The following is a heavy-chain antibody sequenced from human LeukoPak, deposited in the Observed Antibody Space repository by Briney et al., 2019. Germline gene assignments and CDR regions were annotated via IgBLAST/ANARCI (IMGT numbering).Heavy chain of an antibody. Sequence: GGSLRLSCAASGFTFSSYAMSWVRQAPGKGLEWVSAISGSGGSTYYADSVEGRFTISRDNSKNALYLQMNSLRAEDTAVYYCAKGHRVGGPGDYWGQGTLVTVSS. CDR3: AKGHRVGGPGDY. CDR1: GFTFSSYA. CDR2: ISGSGGST. D-gene: IGHD2-2*01. V-gene: IGHV3-23*01. J-gene: IGHJ4*02.